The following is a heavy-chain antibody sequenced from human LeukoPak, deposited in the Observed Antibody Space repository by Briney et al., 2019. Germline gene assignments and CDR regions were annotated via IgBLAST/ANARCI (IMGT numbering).Heavy chain of an antibody. CDR2: LYYSGGT. V-gene: IGHV4-59*01. CDR3: AGERSGNLFDN. D-gene: IGHD3-3*01. J-gene: IGHJ4*02. CDR1: GGSFSGYY. Sequence: SETLSLTCAVYGGSFSGYYWSWIRQPPGKGLEWIGCLYYSGGTYYNPSLKSRVTVSVDTSKNQFSLKLSSVTAADTAVYYCAGERSGNLFDNWGQGTLVTVSS.